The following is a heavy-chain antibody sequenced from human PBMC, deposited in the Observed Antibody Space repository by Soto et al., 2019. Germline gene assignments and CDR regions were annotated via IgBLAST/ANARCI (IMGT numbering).Heavy chain of an antibody. CDR1: GGSISNFY. V-gene: IGHV4-59*08. D-gene: IGHD1-26*01. CDR3: ARRYGGYLDY. J-gene: IGHJ4*02. Sequence: SETLALTCTVSGGSISNFYWSWIRQPPGKGLEWIGYIYYSGSTNYNPSLKSRVTISVDTSKNQFSLKLSSVTAADTVVYFCARRYGGYLDYWGQGTLLTVSS. CDR2: IYYSGST.